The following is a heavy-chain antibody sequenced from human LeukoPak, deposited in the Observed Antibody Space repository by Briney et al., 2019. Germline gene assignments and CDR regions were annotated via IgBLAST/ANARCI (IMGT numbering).Heavy chain of an antibody. V-gene: IGHV4-61*02. CDR3: ARQVTTSSGLYY. CDR1: GGSISSGSHY. D-gene: IGHD4-17*01. J-gene: IGHJ4*02. CDR2: IYTSGST. Sequence: SETLSLTCTVSGGSISSGSHYWSWIRQPAGKGLEWIGRIYTSGSTNYNPSLKSRVTISVDTSKNQFSLKLSSVTAADTAVYYCARQVTTSSGLYYWGQGSLVTVSS.